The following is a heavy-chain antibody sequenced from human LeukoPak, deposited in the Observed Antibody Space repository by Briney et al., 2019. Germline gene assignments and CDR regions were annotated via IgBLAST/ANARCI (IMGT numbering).Heavy chain of an antibody. Sequence: PSQTLSLTCTVSGGSISSGGYYWSWIRQPPGKGLEWIGYIYYSGSTNYNPSLKSRVTISVDTSKNQFSLKLSSVTAADTAVYYCARDPGERSGTNGIGSSDYWGQGTLVTVSS. CDR2: IYYSGST. D-gene: IGHD2-8*01. J-gene: IGHJ4*02. CDR3: ARDPGERSGTNGIGSSDY. V-gene: IGHV4-61*08. CDR1: GGSISSGGYY.